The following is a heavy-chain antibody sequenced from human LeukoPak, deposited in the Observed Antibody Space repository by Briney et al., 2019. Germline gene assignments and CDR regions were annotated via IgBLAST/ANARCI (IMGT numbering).Heavy chain of an antibody. V-gene: IGHV4-34*01. CDR2: INHSGST. CDR3: ARHVPRRYFDWPRPADAFDI. CDR1: GGSFSGYY. Sequence: SETLSLTCAVYGGSFSGYYWSWIRQPPGKGLEWIGEINHSGSTNYNPSLKSRVTISVDTSKNQFSLKLSSVTAADTAVYYCARHVPRRYFDWPRPADAFDIWGQGTMVTVSS. J-gene: IGHJ3*02. D-gene: IGHD3-9*01.